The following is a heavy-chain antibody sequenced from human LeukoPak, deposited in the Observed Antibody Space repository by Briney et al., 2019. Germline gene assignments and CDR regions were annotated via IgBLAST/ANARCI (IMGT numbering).Heavy chain of an antibody. CDR1: GFTFSSYS. V-gene: IGHV3-33*08. J-gene: IGHJ5*02. Sequence: GGSLRLSCAASGFTFSSYSMSWVRQAPGKGLEWVAVIGYDGSNKYYADSVKGRFTISRDNSKNTLYLQMNSLRAEDTAVYYCARGYCGGDCYSGWFDPWGQGTLITVSS. CDR3: ARGYCGGDCYSGWFDP. CDR2: IGYDGSNK. D-gene: IGHD2-21*02.